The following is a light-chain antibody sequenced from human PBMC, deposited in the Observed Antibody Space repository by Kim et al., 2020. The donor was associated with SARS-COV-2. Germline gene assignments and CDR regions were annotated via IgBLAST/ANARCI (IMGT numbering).Light chain of an antibody. CDR1: RNIVSDY. V-gene: IGKV3D-20*01. CDR2: DAS. Sequence: SPGENTTPSGGSGRNIVSDYLAWYQQKPGLAPRLLIYDASSRATGIPDRFSGSGSGTDFTLTISRLEPEDFAVYYCQQYHKSPKTFGQGTKVDIK. CDR3: QQYHKSPKT. J-gene: IGKJ1*01.